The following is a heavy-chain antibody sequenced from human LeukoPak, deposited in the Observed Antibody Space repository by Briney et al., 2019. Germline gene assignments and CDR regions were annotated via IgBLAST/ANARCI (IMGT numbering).Heavy chain of an antibody. J-gene: IGHJ4*02. CDR2: ISSSSISM. D-gene: IGHD6-6*01. CDR3: ARAEYSSSPFDY. V-gene: IGHV3-11*01. Sequence: GGSLRLSCAASGFTFSDYYMGWIRQAQGKGLEWVSYISSSSISMYYADSVKGRFTISRDNAKNSLYLQMNSLRAEDTAVYYCARAEYSSSPFDYWGQGTLVTVSS. CDR1: GFTFSDYY.